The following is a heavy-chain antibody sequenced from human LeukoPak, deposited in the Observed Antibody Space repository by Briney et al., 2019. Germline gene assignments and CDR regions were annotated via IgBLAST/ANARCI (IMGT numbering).Heavy chain of an antibody. CDR1: GFTFSSYG. J-gene: IGHJ6*03. D-gene: IGHD6-19*01. Sequence: GGSLRLSCAASGFTFSSYGMHWVRQAPGKGLEWVAVISYDGSNKYYADSVKGRFTISRDNSKNTLYLQMNSLRAEDTAVYYCAKEGLRAVAGTWYYYYYMDVWGKGTTVTVSS. CDR3: AKEGLRAVAGTWYYYYYMDV. V-gene: IGHV3-30*18. CDR2: ISYDGSNK.